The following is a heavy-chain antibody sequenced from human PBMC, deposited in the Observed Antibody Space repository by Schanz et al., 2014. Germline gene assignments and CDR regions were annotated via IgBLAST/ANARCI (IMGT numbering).Heavy chain of an antibody. CDR1: GFTFSTYG. CDR2: IRDDGTYQ. V-gene: IGHV3-30*02. D-gene: IGHD1-26*01. J-gene: IGHJ3*02. CDR3: AKGGGISTGRGDAYHI. Sequence: QVQLVESGGGVVQPGGSLRLSCAASGFTFSTYGMHWVRQAPGKGLEWVAFIRDDGTYQNYADSIKGRFTVSRDNSKTTVFLQMHSLRADDTAVYYCAKGGGISTGRGDAYHIWGQGTMVTVSS.